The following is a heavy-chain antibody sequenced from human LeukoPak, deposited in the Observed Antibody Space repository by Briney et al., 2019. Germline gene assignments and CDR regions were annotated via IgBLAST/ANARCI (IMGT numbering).Heavy chain of an antibody. J-gene: IGHJ4*02. D-gene: IGHD3-10*01. V-gene: IGHV3-21*01. CDR1: GFTFSSYS. CDR2: ISSSSSYI. CDR3: ARDRGWFGDQTEGFDY. Sequence: PGGSLRLSCAASGFTFSSYSMNWVRQAPGKGLEWVSSISSSSSYIYCADSVKGRFTISRDNAKNSLYLQMNSLRAEDTAVYYCARDRGWFGDQTEGFDYWGREPWSPSPQ.